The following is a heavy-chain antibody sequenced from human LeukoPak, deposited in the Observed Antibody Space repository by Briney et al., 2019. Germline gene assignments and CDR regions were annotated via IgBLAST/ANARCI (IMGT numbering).Heavy chain of an antibody. Sequence: GGSLRLSCAASGFTFSSYGMHWVRQAPGKGLEWVALISYDGSNKYYADSVKGRFTISRDNSKNTLYLQMNSLRAEDTAVYHCARDRGHGYFDPWGQGTLVSVSS. CDR1: GFTFSSYG. V-gene: IGHV3-30*03. J-gene: IGHJ5*02. CDR2: ISYDGSNK. D-gene: IGHD3-10*01. CDR3: ARDRGHGYFDP.